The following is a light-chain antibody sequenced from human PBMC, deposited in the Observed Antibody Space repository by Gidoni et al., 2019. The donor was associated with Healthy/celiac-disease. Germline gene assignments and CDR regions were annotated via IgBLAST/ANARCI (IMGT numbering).Light chain of an antibody. CDR2: GAS. CDR3: QQYGSSPLT. Sequence: EIVLQQSPVPLSLSPGERATLSGRASQSVSSSYLAWYQQTPGQAPRLLIYGASSRATGIPDRFSGSGSGTDFTLTISRLDPEDFAVYYCQQYGSSPLTFGGGTKVEIK. J-gene: IGKJ4*01. V-gene: IGKV3-20*01. CDR1: QSVSSSY.